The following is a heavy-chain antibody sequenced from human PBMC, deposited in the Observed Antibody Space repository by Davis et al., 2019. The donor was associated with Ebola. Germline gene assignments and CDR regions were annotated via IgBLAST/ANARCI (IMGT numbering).Heavy chain of an antibody. CDR2: VTGSSDR. CDR3: ARDDSGSYTVFYYFDY. Sequence: GESLKISCAASGFTVSSNYMSWVRQAPGKGLEWVSGVTGSSDRYYADSVKGRFTISRDNAKNSLYLQMNSLRDGDTAVYYCARDDSGSYTVFYYFDYWGQGTLVTVSS. J-gene: IGHJ4*02. D-gene: IGHD1-26*01. CDR1: GFTVSSNY. V-gene: IGHV3-53*01.